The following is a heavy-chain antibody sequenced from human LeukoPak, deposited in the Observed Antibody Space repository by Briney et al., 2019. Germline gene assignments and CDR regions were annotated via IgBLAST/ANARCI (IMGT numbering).Heavy chain of an antibody. Sequence: PGGSLRLSCAASGFTFSSYDMNWVRQAPGKGLEWVSFIRSSGDTVYYTDSVKGRFTISRDNAKNSLYLQMNSLRAEDTAVYYCAKNPYYDILTGYFDYWGQGTLVTVSS. D-gene: IGHD3-9*01. CDR3: AKNPYYDILTGYFDY. CDR1: GFTFSSYD. V-gene: IGHV3-48*03. J-gene: IGHJ4*02. CDR2: IRSSGDTV.